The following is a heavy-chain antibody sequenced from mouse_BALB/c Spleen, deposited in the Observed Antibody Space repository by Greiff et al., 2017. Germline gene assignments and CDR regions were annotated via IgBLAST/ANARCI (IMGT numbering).Heavy chain of an antibody. D-gene: IGHD2-1*01. CDR2: INPSTGGT. CDR3: ARQYHGNYVGFDY. Sequence: EVKLMESGPELVKTGASVKISCKASGYSFTDYYMHWVKQSPEKSFEWIGEINPSTGGTSYNQKFKGKATLTVDKSSSTAYMQLKSLTSEDSAVYYCARQYHGNYVGFDYWGQGTTLTVSS. CDR1: GYSFTDYY. J-gene: IGHJ2*01. V-gene: IGHV1-42*01.